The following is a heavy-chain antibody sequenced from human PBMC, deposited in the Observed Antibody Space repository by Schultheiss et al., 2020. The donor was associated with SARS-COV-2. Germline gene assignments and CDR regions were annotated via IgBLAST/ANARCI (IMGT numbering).Heavy chain of an antibody. CDR3: ARQGEYSYGYSFDY. V-gene: IGHV5-51*01. J-gene: IGHJ4*02. Sequence: GESLKISCQASGYTFTNYWIGWVRQKPGKGLEWMGIIYPGDSDTRYSLSFQGQVTISVDKSISTAYLQWSSLKASDTAIYYCARQGEYSYGYSFDYWGQGALVTVSS. CDR2: IYPGDSDT. CDR1: GYTFTNYW. D-gene: IGHD5-18*01.